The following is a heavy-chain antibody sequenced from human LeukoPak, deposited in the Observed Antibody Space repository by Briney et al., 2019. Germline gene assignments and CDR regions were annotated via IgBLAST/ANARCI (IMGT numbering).Heavy chain of an antibody. CDR3: AKGGYGVTRWFDY. Sequence: GGSLRLSCAASGFTFSSYAMSWVRQAPGKGLEWVSAISGSGGSTYYADSVKGRFTISRDNSKNTLYLPMNSLRAEDTAVYYCAKGGYGVTRWFDYWGQGTLVTVSS. J-gene: IGHJ4*02. CDR1: GFTFSSYA. CDR2: ISGSGGST. D-gene: IGHD4-17*01. V-gene: IGHV3-23*01.